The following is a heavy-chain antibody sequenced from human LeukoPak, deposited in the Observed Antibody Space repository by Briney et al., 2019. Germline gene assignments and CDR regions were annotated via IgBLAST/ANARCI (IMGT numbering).Heavy chain of an antibody. Sequence: PSETLSLTCTVSGGSISGYYWSWIRQPPGKGLEWIGYIFSSGSTNYNPSLKSRVTISEDTSVNQFSLKLSSVTAADTAVYYCARHYYDRSVSYSFDYWGQGTLVTVSS. CDR2: IFSSGST. D-gene: IGHD3-22*01. CDR1: GGSISGYY. J-gene: IGHJ4*02. V-gene: IGHV4-59*08. CDR3: ARHYYDRSVSYSFDY.